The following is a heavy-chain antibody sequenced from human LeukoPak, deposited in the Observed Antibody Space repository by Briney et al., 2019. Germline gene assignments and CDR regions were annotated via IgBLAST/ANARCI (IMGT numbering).Heavy chain of an antibody. CDR2: LYHSGST. CDR3: YGSGSYYRFDY. J-gene: IGHJ4*02. Sequence: SETLSLTCTVSGYSISSGYYWGWIRQPPGKGLEWIGSLYHSGSTYYNPSLKSRVTISVDTSKNQFSLKLSTVTAADTAVYCCYGSGSYYRFDYWGQGTLVTVSS. D-gene: IGHD3-10*01. CDR1: GYSISSGYY. V-gene: IGHV4-38-2*02.